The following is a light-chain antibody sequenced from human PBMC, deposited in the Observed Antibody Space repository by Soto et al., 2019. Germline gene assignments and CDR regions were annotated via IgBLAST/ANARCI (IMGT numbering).Light chain of an antibody. J-gene: IGKJ1*01. Sequence: EIVMTQSPATLSVSPGERATLSCRASQSVSSNLAWYQQKPGQAPRLLIYGASTRATGVPARFSGSGSGTEFTLTISSLLSEYFAVYYCQQYNNWPRAFGQGTKVEIK. V-gene: IGKV3-15*01. CDR3: QQYNNWPRA. CDR1: QSVSSN. CDR2: GAS.